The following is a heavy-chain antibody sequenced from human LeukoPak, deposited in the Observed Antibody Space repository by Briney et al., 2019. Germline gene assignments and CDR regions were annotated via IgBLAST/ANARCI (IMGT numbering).Heavy chain of an antibody. CDR2: INPNSGGT. V-gene: IGHV1-2*02. Sequence: ASVKVSCKASGYTFTGYYMHWVRQAPGQGLEWMGWINPNSGGTNYAQKFQGRVTMTRDTSISTAYMELSRLRSDDTVVYYCARDQYYYGSGSYWADFDYWGQGTLVTVSS. CDR1: GYTFTGYY. CDR3: ARDQYYYGSGSYWADFDY. D-gene: IGHD3-10*01. J-gene: IGHJ4*02.